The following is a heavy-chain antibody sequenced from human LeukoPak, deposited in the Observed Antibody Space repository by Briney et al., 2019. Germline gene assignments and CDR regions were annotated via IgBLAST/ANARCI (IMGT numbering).Heavy chain of an antibody. J-gene: IGHJ3*02. CDR1: GGSFSSPNYY. CDR3: ARLRGPSGSFDI. D-gene: IGHD3-22*01. CDR2: IYTTGFT. V-gene: IGHV4-61*02. Sequence: PSETLSLTCTVSGGSFSSPNYYWSWIRQPAGKGLEWIGRIYTTGFTNYHPSLKSRVTMSVDTSKNHFSLRLKSVTAADTAVYYCARLRGPSGSFDIWGQGTMVTVSS.